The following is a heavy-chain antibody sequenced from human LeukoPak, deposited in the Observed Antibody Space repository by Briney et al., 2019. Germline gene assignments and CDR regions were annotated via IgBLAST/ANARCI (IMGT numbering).Heavy chain of an antibody. J-gene: IGHJ4*02. Sequence: GGSLRLSRAASGFTFSSYSMNWVRQAPGEGLEWVSYISSTTRTIYYAESVKGRFTISRDNAKNSLYLQMNSLRDEDTAVYYCARDYGYGFDYWGQGTLVTVSS. D-gene: IGHD5-12*01. CDR1: GFTFSSYS. CDR3: ARDYGYGFDY. V-gene: IGHV3-48*02. CDR2: ISSTTRTI.